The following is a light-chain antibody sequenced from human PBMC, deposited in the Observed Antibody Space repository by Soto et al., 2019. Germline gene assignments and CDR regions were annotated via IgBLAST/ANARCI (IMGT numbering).Light chain of an antibody. CDR2: RNN. Sequence: QSVLTQPPSASGTPGQRVTISCSGSSSNIGSNYVYWYQQHPGTAPKLLIYRNNQRPSGVPDRFSGSKSGTSASLAISGLRSEDEADYYCAAWDGSLSVVFGGGTKLTVL. V-gene: IGLV1-47*01. CDR1: SSNIGSNY. CDR3: AAWDGSLSVV. J-gene: IGLJ2*01.